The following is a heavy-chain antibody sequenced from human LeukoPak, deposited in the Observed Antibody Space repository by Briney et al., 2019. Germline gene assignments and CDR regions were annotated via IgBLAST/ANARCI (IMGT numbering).Heavy chain of an antibody. V-gene: IGHV3-21*04. CDR3: AKTPTGGSNWFDP. CDR1: GFTFSSYS. J-gene: IGHJ5*02. CDR2: ISSSSYI. Sequence: GGSLRLSCAASGFTFSSYSMNWVRQAPGKGLEWVSSISSSSYIYYADSVKGRFTISRDNAKNSLYLQMNSLRAEDTAVYYCAKTPTGGSNWFDPWGQGTLVTVSS. D-gene: IGHD1-1*01.